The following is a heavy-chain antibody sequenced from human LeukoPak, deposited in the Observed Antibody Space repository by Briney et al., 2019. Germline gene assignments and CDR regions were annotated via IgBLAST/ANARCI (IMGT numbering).Heavy chain of an antibody. Sequence: GGSLRLSCATSGFTFSAYWMSWVRQAPGKGLEWVANIHQDGDEKYYVDSVKGRFTISRDNAKNSLYLQMNSLRAEDTAVYYCARDVRPDYWGQGTLVTVST. V-gene: IGHV3-7*04. CDR1: GFTFSAYW. CDR2: IHQDGDEK. J-gene: IGHJ4*02. D-gene: IGHD6-6*01. CDR3: ARDVRPDY.